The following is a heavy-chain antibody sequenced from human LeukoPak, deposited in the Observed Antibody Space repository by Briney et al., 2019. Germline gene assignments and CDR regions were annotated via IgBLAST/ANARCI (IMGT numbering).Heavy chain of an antibody. V-gene: IGHV3-30*04. CDR2: IYPDGNQK. Sequence: GALRLSCAASGFTFSSYAMHWVRQAPGKGLQWVACIYPDGNQKDYADSVKGRVIISRDNSKNILFLQMNSLRPEDTAVYYCAKDWSGDYNWSDPWGQGTLVTVSS. CDR3: AKDWSGDYNWSDP. J-gene: IGHJ5*02. D-gene: IGHD3-3*01. CDR1: GFTFSSYA.